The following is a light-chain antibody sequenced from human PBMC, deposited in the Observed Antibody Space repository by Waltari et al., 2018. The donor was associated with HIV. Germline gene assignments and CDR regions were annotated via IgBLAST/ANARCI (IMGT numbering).Light chain of an antibody. J-gene: IGKJ1*01. CDR3: QQYSNWPRT. CDR1: QSISSN. Sequence: DIMMTQSPATLSVSPGERATLSCRASQSISSNVAWYQQRRGQAPRLLIYGASTKASGIPARFSGSGSGPEFSLTISSLQSEDFAIYYCQQYSNWPRTFGQGNKVEI. CDR2: GAS. V-gene: IGKV3-15*01.